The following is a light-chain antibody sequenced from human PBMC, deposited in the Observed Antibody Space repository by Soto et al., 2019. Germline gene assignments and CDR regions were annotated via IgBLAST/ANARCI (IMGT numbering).Light chain of an antibody. CDR3: QQYHTSPYT. CDR2: AAS. CDR1: QSVSSTY. J-gene: IGKJ2*01. V-gene: IGKV3-20*01. Sequence: EIVLRQSPGTLSLSPGERATLSCRASQSVSSTYLSWYQQKPGQAPRLLIYAASSRETGIPDTFSGSGSGTDFTLTICRLEPEDFAVYYCQQYHTSPYTFGQGTKLEIK.